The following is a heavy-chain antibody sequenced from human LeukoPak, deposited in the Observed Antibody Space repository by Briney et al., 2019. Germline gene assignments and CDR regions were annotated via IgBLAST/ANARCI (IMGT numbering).Heavy chain of an antibody. Sequence: SETLSLTCAVYGGSFSGYYWSWIRQPPGKGLEWIGEINHSGSTNYNPSLKSRVTISVDTSKNQFSLKLSSVTAADTAVYYCARHVRTMVRGVIIDYYYYYMDVWGKGTTVTISS. J-gene: IGHJ6*03. V-gene: IGHV4-34*01. CDR3: ARHVRTMVRGVIIDYYYYYMDV. CDR1: GGSFSGYY. CDR2: INHSGST. D-gene: IGHD3-10*01.